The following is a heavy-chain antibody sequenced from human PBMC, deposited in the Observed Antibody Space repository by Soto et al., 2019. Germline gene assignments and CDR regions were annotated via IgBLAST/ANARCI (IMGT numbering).Heavy chain of an antibody. CDR2: ISGHNGNT. D-gene: IGHD1-1*01. V-gene: IGHV1-18*01. J-gene: IGHJ5*02. CDR1: GFTLANYG. CDR3: LRDWQLSP. Sequence: QVQLVQAGDEVEKAGASLKGSCRAFGFTLANYGISWGGQGPGQGLFWMGWISGHNGNTPYAQNLQGRLTLTIDTSTNTSYMELMTLKIDDTAMYYCLRDWQLSPWGQGTLVTVSS.